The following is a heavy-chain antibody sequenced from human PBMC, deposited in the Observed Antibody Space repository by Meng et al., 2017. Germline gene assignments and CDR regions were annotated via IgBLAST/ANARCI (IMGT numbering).Heavy chain of an antibody. V-gene: IGHV4-34*01. CDR3: ASFSVGERQFDY. CDR1: GGFFSGYY. D-gene: IGHD1-1*01. J-gene: IGHJ4*02. CDR2: INHSGST. Sequence: GSLRLSCAVYGGFFSGYYWSWIRQPPGKGLEWIGEINHSGSTNYNPSLKSRVTISVDTSKNQFSLKLSSVTAADTAVYYCASFSVGERQFDYWGQGTLVTVSS.